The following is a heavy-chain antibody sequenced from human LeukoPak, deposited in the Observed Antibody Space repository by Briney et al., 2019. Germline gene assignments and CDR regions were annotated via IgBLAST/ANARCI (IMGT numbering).Heavy chain of an antibody. Sequence: PSETLSLTCTVSGGSIGTYYWSWVRQSPGKGLEWVGYIQNSAIYRAKIKSSPSLQSRVSLSIDSSKKEVSLTVSSVTAADTAVYYCARLSSTLYYSMDVWGPGTAVTVSS. CDR2: IQNSAIYRAKI. V-gene: IGHV4-59*08. D-gene: IGHD6-6*01. CDR1: GGSIGTYY. CDR3: ARLSSTLYYSMDV. J-gene: IGHJ6*02.